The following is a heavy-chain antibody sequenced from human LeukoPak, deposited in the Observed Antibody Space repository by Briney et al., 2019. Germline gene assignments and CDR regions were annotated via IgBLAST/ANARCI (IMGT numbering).Heavy chain of an antibody. Sequence: GGSLRLSCAASGFTFSSYAMSWVRQAPGKGLEWVSAISGSGGSTYYADSVKGRFTISRDNSKNTLYLQMNSLRAEDTAVYYCAEALTTAYYYYGMDVWGQGTTVTVSS. J-gene: IGHJ6*02. V-gene: IGHV3-23*01. D-gene: IGHD4-11*01. CDR1: GFTFSSYA. CDR2: ISGSGGST. CDR3: AEALTTAYYYYGMDV.